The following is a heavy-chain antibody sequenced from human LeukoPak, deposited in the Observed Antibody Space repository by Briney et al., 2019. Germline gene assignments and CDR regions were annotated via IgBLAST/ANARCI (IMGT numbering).Heavy chain of an antibody. V-gene: IGHV3-21*01. Sequence: GGSLRLSCAASGFTFSSYSMNWVRQAPGKGLEWVSSISSSSSSYIYYADSVKGRFTISRDNAKNSLYLQMNSLRAEDTAVYYCARDLNSGSRLIYWGQGTLVTVSS. J-gene: IGHJ4*02. CDR3: ARDLNSGSRLIY. CDR2: ISSSSSSYI. D-gene: IGHD1-26*01. CDR1: GFTFSSYS.